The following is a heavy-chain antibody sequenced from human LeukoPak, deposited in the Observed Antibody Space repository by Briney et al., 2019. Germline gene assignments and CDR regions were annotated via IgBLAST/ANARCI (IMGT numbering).Heavy chain of an antibody. CDR3: ARVYCSSTSCSSFFDF. J-gene: IGHJ4*02. Sequence: GGSLRLSCAASGFTFSSYLMSWVRQAPGKGLEWVANIKQDGSEKYYVDSVKGRFTISRDNAKNSLYLQMTSLRAEDTAVYYCARVYCSSTSCSSFFDFWGQGTLVTVSS. D-gene: IGHD2-2*01. CDR2: IKQDGSEK. V-gene: IGHV3-7*01. CDR1: GFTFSSYL.